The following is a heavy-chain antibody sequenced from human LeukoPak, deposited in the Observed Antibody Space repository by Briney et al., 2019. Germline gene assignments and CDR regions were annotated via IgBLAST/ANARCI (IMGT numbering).Heavy chain of an antibody. CDR2: INPNSGGT. V-gene: IGHV1-2*02. J-gene: IGHJ6*03. Sequence: ASVKVSCKASGYTFTGYYMHWVRQAPGQGLEWMGWINPNSGGTNYAQKFQGRVTMTRDTSISTAYMELSRLRSDDTAVYYCARGGVQGVVPAAFYYYYMDVWGKGTTVTVSS. CDR3: ARGGVQGVVPAAFYYYYMDV. CDR1: GYTFTGYY. D-gene: IGHD2-2*01.